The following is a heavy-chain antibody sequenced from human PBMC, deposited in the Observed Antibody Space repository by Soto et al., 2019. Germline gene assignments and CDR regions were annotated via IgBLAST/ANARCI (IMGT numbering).Heavy chain of an antibody. CDR2: ISYDGSNK. Sequence: QVQLVESGGGVVQPGRSLRLSCAASGFTFSSFAMHWVRQAPGKGLEWVAVISYDGSNKYYADSVKGRFIISRDSSKNTLYLQMNSLRAEDTAVYYCARPVYGGNSHDAFDIWGQGTMVTVSS. V-gene: IGHV3-30-3*01. CDR3: ARPVYGGNSHDAFDI. D-gene: IGHD2-21*02. CDR1: GFTFSSFA. J-gene: IGHJ3*02.